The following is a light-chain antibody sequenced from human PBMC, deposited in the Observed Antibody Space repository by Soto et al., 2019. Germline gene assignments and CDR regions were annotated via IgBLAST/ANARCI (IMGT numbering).Light chain of an antibody. CDR3: QAWDSRTLV. J-gene: IGLJ2*01. CDR1: KLGDKY. Sequence: SYELPQPPSVSVSPGQTASITCSGDKLGDKYACWYQQKPGQSPVLVIYQDSKRPSGIPERFSGSNSGNTATLTISGTQAMDEADYYCQAWDSRTLVFGGGTKLTVL. V-gene: IGLV3-1*01. CDR2: QDS.